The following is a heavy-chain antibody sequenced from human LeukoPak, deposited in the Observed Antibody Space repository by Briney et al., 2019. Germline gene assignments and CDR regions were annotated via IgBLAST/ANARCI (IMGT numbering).Heavy chain of an antibody. CDR1: GFTFGAYA. Sequence: GGSLRLSCTASGFTFGAYAMSWVRQAPGKGLEWVGFIRSKLYGGTTEYAASVKGRFTISRDDSKSIAYLQMNSLKTEDTAVYYCTRDGYSGYDPYYLDYWGQGTLVTVSS. CDR2: IRSKLYGGTT. D-gene: IGHD5-12*01. CDR3: TRDGYSGYDPYYLDY. J-gene: IGHJ4*02. V-gene: IGHV3-49*04.